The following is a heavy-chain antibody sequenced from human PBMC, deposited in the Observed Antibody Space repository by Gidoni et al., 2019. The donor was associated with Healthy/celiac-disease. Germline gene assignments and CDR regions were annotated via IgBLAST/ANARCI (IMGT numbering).Heavy chain of an antibody. CDR1: GFTFSRYA. J-gene: IGHJ4*02. Sequence: QVQLVESGGGVVQPGRSLRLSCAASGFTFSRYAMHWVRQAPGKGLEWVAVISYDGSNKYYADSVKGRVTIARDNSKNTLYLQMNSLRAEDTAVYYCARDGGISPPFPIDYWGQETLVTVSS. CDR2: ISYDGSNK. V-gene: IGHV3-30-3*01. CDR3: ARDGGISPPFPIDY. D-gene: IGHD3-3*01.